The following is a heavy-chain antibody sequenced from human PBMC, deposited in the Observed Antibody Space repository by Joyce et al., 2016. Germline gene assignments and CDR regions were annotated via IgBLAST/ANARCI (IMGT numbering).Heavy chain of an antibody. CDR3: ARTDYSTSSRYFDP. CDR1: GGSISSGRYF. D-gene: IGHD6-6*01. Sequence: QVHLQESGPGLVKPSQTLSLTCTVSGGSISSGRYFWSWIRPPAGKGLEWIGRVYASGSTSYNPSLNSRVTMSIDTSRNQFSLKLSSVTASDTAVYYCARTDYSTSSRYFDPWGQGTLVTVSS. J-gene: IGHJ5*02. V-gene: IGHV4-61*02. CDR2: VYASGST.